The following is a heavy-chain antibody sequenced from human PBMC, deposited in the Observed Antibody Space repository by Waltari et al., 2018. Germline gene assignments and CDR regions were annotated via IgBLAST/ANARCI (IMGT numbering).Heavy chain of an antibody. D-gene: IGHD6-25*01. CDR2: VYYSGNT. Sequence: CPGLLKPSETLSLTCAVSGYSISSGYYWGWIRQPPGKGLEWIGSVYYSGNTNYNPSLKSRVTISADTSKNHFSLKLSSVTAADTAVYFCARRIGWQRVGYYFDYWGQGTLVTVSS. J-gene: IGHJ4*02. CDR1: GYSISSGYY. CDR3: ARRIGWQRVGYYFDY. V-gene: IGHV4-38-2*01.